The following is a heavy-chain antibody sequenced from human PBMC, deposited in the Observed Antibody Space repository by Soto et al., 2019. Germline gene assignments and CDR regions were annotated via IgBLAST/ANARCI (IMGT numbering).Heavy chain of an antibody. CDR1: GFTFDDYA. J-gene: IGHJ6*02. CDR3: ARDQDWGGYDLRPMYGLDV. CDR2: INWNSETV. V-gene: IGHV3-9*01. D-gene: IGHD5-12*01. Sequence: PGGSLRLSCATSGFTFDDYAMHWVRQIPGKGLEWVSGINWNSETVGYADSVKGRFTISRDSAKNSLYLQMTTLRPEDTALYFCARDQDWGGYDLRPMYGLDVWGQGTTVTVSS.